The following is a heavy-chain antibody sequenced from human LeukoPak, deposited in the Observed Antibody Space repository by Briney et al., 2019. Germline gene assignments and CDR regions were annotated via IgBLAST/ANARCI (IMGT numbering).Heavy chain of an antibody. V-gene: IGHV3-53*01. J-gene: IGHJ5*02. CDR2: ISSGYST. Sequence: PGGSLRLSCATSGFTVSSNYMSWVRQAPGKGLEWVSLISSGYSTYYADSVKGRFTVSRDNSHNTLYLQMTSLRAEDTAVYSCARGHWFDPWGQGTLVTISS. CDR1: GFTVSSNY. CDR3: ARGHWFDP.